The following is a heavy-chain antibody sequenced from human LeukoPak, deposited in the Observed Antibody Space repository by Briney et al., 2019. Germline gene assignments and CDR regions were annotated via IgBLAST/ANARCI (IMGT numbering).Heavy chain of an antibody. CDR3: ARASDISWPFEN. Sequence: GASVKVSCKTSGYSFSNYGIVWVRQAPGQGLEWMGWISAKNGNTKNSQKVQGRVTMTTDSSTNIAYLDLRSLRSDNTAVYCARASDISWPFENWGQGTLVTVSS. D-gene: IGHD6-13*01. V-gene: IGHV1-18*01. J-gene: IGHJ4*02. CDR2: ISAKNGNT. CDR1: GYSFSNYG.